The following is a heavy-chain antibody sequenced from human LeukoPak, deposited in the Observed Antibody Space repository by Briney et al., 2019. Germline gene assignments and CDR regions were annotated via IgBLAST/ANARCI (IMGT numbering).Heavy chain of an antibody. Sequence: SGTLSLTCAVYGGSFSGYYWSWIRQPPGKGLEWIGEINHSGSTNYNPSLKSRVTISVDTSKNQFSLKLSSVTAADTAVYYCARGHPGAIGSSWNNDAFDIWGQGTMVTVSS. CDR1: GGSFSGYY. CDR2: INHSGST. V-gene: IGHV4-34*01. CDR3: ARGHPGAIGSSWNNDAFDI. D-gene: IGHD6-13*01. J-gene: IGHJ3*02.